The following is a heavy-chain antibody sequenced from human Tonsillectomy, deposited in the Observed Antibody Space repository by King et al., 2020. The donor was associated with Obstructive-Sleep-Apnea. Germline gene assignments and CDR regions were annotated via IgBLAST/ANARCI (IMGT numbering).Heavy chain of an antibody. D-gene: IGHD3-10*01. CDR2: IWYDATNT. CDR3: ARDISMVRADFGY. V-gene: IGHV3-33*01. Sequence: VQLVESGGRVVQPGRSLRLSCVASGFTFSNYGMHWVRQAPGKGLEWVALIWYDATNTYYADSVKGRFTISRDNSKNTLYLQMSSLRAEDTAVYYCARDISMVRADFGYWGQGTLVTVSS. J-gene: IGHJ4*02. CDR1: GFTFSNYG.